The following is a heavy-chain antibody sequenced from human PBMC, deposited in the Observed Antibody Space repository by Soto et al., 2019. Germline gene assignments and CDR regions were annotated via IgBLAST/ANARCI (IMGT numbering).Heavy chain of an antibody. CDR3: ARDHGGMAVAGTNRHY. Sequence: EVQLVESGGGLVQPGGSLRLSCAASGFTVSSNYMSWVSQAPGKGLEWVSVIYSGGSTYYADSVKGRFTISRDNSKNTLYLQMNSLRAEDTAVYYCARDHGGMAVAGTNRHYWGQGTLVTVSS. J-gene: IGHJ4*02. CDR2: IYSGGST. V-gene: IGHV3-66*01. D-gene: IGHD6-19*01. CDR1: GFTVSSNY.